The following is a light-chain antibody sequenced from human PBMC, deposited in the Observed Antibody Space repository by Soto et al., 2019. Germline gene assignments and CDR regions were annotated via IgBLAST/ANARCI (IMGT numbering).Light chain of an antibody. Sequence: EIVLTQSAGTLSLSPGDRATLSCRASQSVSRSYLAWYQQKPGQAPRLLIYGASSRATGIPDRFSGSGSGTEFNLTITSLQSEDFAVYYCQQFHNWPRTFGQGTKVEIK. J-gene: IGKJ1*01. CDR1: QSVSRSY. CDR2: GAS. V-gene: IGKV3-20*01. CDR3: QQFHNWPRT.